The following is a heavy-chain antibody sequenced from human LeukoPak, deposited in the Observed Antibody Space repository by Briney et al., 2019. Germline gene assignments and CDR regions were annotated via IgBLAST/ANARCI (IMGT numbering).Heavy chain of an antibody. CDR1: GFTFSGFW. D-gene: IGHD6-19*01. Sequence: GGSLRLSCAASGFTFSGFWMHWVRQAPGKGLVWVSCISFDGSDATYADSVKGRFTISRDNAKNTLHLQMDSLTVEDTAVYYCARANSSGWYGFFDYWGQGTLVTVSS. V-gene: IGHV3-74*01. J-gene: IGHJ4*02. CDR2: ISFDGSDA. CDR3: ARANSSGWYGFFDY.